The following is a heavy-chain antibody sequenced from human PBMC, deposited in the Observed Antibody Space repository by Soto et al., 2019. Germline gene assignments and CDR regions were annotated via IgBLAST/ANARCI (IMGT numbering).Heavy chain of an antibody. CDR1: GFTFSDYA. V-gene: IGHV3-30*01. CDR2: ISSDGKNT. CDR3: ARVHCTTELCSGLYFYYALDV. J-gene: IGHJ6*02. Sequence: QVQLVESGGGVVQPGRSLRLSCAASGFTFSDYAMHWVRQPPGKGLEWVAIISSDGKNTYYGDSVKGRFTISRDDSTSTLSLQTNGLRPDDTAVYFCARVHCTTELCSGLYFYYALDVWGQGTTVTVSS. D-gene: IGHD2-21*01.